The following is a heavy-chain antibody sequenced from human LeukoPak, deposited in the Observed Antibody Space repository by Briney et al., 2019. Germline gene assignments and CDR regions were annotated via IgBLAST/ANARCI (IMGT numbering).Heavy chain of an antibody. CDR2: IWYDGSNK. CDR3: ARGSVGRYRPPDI. J-gene: IGHJ3*02. CDR1: GFTFSSYG. Sequence: GGSLRLSCAASGFTFSSYGMHWVRQAPGKGPEWVAVIWYDGSNKYYADSVKGRFTISRDNSKNTLYLQMNSLRAEDTAVYYCARGSVGRYRPPDIWGQGTMVTVSS. D-gene: IGHD3/OR15-3a*01. V-gene: IGHV3-33*01.